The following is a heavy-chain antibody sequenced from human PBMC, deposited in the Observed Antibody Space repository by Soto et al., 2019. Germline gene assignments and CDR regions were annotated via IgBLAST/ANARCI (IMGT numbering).Heavy chain of an antibody. CDR3: AREASGSAIDY. J-gene: IGHJ4*02. Sequence: QVQLVESGGGVVQPGRSLRLSCAASGFTFSSYGMHWVRQAPGKGLEWVAVIWYDGSNKYYADSVKGRFTISRDNSKNTLYLQMNSLRAEETAVYYCAREASGSAIDYWGQGTLVTVSS. CDR1: GFTFSSYG. V-gene: IGHV3-33*01. D-gene: IGHD1-26*01. CDR2: IWYDGSNK.